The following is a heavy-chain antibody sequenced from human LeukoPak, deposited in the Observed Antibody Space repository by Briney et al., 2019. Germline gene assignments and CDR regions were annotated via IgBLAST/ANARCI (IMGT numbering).Heavy chain of an antibody. J-gene: IGHJ3*02. D-gene: IGHD3-10*01. Sequence: GESLKVTCAASGFTFDDYGMSWVRQAPGKGLEWVSGINWNGVSTGYADSVKGRFTISRDNAKNSLYLQMNSLRAEDTALYYCASLRFGEDDAFDIWGQGTMVTVSS. CDR2: INWNGVST. V-gene: IGHV3-20*04. CDR3: ASLRFGEDDAFDI. CDR1: GFTFDDYG.